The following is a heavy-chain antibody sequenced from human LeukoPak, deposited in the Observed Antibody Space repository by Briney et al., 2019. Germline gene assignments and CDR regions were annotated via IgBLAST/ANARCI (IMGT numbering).Heavy chain of an antibody. J-gene: IGHJ4*02. CDR3: ARDLDTAMAPGYFDY. Sequence: SGTLSLTCAVSGGSISSSNWWSWVRQPPGKGLEWIGEIYHSGSTNYNPSLKSRVTISADKSKNQFSLKLSSVTAADTAVYYCARDLDTAMAPGYFDYWGQGTLVTVSS. D-gene: IGHD5-18*01. CDR1: GGSISSSNW. CDR2: IYHSGST. V-gene: IGHV4-4*02.